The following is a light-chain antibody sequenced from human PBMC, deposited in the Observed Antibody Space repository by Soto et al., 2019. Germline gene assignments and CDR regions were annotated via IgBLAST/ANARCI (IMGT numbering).Light chain of an antibody. CDR1: SSDVGGYNY. CDR2: DVS. Sequence: QSALTQPRSVSGSPGQSVTIPCTGTSSDVGGYNYVSWYQQHPGKAPKLMIYDVSKRPSGVPDRFSCSKSGNKASLTISGLQAEDEADYYCCSYAGSYTLYVFGTGTKVTVL. V-gene: IGLV2-11*01. CDR3: CSYAGSYTLYV. J-gene: IGLJ1*01.